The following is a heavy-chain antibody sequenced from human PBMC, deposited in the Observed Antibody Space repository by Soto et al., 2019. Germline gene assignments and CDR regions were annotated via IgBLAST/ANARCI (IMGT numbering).Heavy chain of an antibody. CDR1: GFSLTTRGMT. D-gene: IGHD6-13*01. Sequence: SVPTLVNHTQTLTLTCTFSGFSLTTRGMTLGWIRQPPGKAPEWLALSTQYSPSLQSRLTFTEDTSKNQVVLTMTNMDPVDTATYYCTLRQDTSRGPIYWGQGIMVTVSS. CDR3: TLRQDTSRGPIY. V-gene: IGHV2-5*01. CDR2: ST. J-gene: IGHJ4*02.